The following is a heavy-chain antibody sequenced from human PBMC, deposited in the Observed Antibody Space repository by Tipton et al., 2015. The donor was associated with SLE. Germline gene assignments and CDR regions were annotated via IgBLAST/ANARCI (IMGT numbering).Heavy chain of an antibody. D-gene: IGHD6-13*01. CDR1: GDSITTDSDY. Sequence: TLSLTCTVSGDSITTDSDYWGWIRQPPGKGLEWIGEINHSGSTNYNPSLKSRVTISVDTSKNQFSLKLTSVTAADTAIYYCARGGEYGSSWHPRNYYYMDVWGKGTTVTVSS. V-gene: IGHV4-39*07. CDR3: ARGGEYGSSWHPRNYYYMDV. J-gene: IGHJ6*03. CDR2: INHSGST.